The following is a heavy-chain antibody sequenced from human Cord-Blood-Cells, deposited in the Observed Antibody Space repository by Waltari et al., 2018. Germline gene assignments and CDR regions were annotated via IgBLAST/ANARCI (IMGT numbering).Heavy chain of an antibody. CDR2: ISSSSSYI. CDR3: AESAQLDHDAFDI. V-gene: IGHV3-21*01. Sequence: EVQLVAPGGGLVKPGGSLRLSCAASGVAFSSYSMICVRQAPGKGLEWVSSISSSSSYIYYADSVKGRFTISRDNAKNSLYLQMNSLRAEDTAVYYCAESAQLDHDAFDIWGQGTMVTVSS. CDR1: GVAFSSYS. D-gene: IGHD1-1*01. J-gene: IGHJ3*02.